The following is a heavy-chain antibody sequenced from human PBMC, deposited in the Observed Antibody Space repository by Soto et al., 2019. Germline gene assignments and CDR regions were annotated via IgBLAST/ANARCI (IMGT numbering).Heavy chain of an antibody. D-gene: IGHD6-19*01. V-gene: IGHV3-23*01. Sequence: EVQLLESGGGLVQPGGSLRLSCAASGFTFSSYAMSWVRGAPGKGLEWVSAISGSGGTTYYADSVKGRFTFSRDNSKNTLYLQMNSLRAEDTAVYYCAKTANGWFSAFDIWGQGTMVTVSS. CDR2: ISGSGGTT. CDR3: AKTANGWFSAFDI. J-gene: IGHJ3*02. CDR1: GFTFSSYA.